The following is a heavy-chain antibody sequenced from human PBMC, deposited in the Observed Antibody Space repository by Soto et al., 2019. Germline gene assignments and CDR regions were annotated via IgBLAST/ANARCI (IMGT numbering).Heavy chain of an antibody. CDR3: ASTYGDYDYYYYGMDV. J-gene: IGHJ6*02. V-gene: IGHV3-30-3*01. D-gene: IGHD4-17*01. Sequence: QTGGSLRLSCAASGFTFSSYAMHWVRQAPGKGLEWVAVISYDGSNKYYADSVKGRFTISRDNSKNTLYLQMNSLRAEDTAVYYCASTYGDYDYYYYGMDVWGQGTTVTVSS. CDR2: ISYDGSNK. CDR1: GFTFSSYA.